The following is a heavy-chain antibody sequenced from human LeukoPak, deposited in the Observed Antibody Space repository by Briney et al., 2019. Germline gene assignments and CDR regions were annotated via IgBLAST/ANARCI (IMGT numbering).Heavy chain of an antibody. CDR3: ARDSCSSNACSFDS. Sequence: SETLSLTCTVSGGSISSYYWSWIRQPPGKGLEWIGYIYYSGSTNYNPSLKSRVTISADTSRNQFSLKMTSLTAADTAVYYCARDSCSSNACSFDSWGQGILVTVSS. CDR1: GGSISSYY. D-gene: IGHD2-2*01. CDR2: IYYSGST. J-gene: IGHJ4*02. V-gene: IGHV4-59*12.